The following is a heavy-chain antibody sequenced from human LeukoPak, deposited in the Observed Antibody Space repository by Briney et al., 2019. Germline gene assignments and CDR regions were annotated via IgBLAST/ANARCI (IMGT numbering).Heavy chain of an antibody. CDR2: IIPIFGTT. CDR1: GGTFSSYT. Sequence: SSVTVSCKTSGGTFSSYTITWVRQAPGQGLEWMGGIIPIFGTTNYAHKFQGRVTITADESTSTVYMELSSLRSEDTAVYYCARGWQLGGDLGDAFDIWGQGTMVTVFS. J-gene: IGHJ3*02. D-gene: IGHD2-21*01. V-gene: IGHV1-69*13. CDR3: ARGWQLGGDLGDAFDI.